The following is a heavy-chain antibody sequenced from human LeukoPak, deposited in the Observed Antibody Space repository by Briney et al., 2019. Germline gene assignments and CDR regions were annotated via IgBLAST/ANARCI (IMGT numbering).Heavy chain of an antibody. CDR2: VYYSGSG. D-gene: IGHD3-22*01. CDR3: ARGSRRHYDGSGYYFGEFDY. CDR1: DDSIKSHF. Sequence: SETLSLTCTVSDDSIKSHFWTWIRQPPGKGLEWVGYVYYSGSGSSNPSLKSRLTMSVDTSKSQFYLNLNSVTTADTAMYYCARGSRRHYDGSGYYFGEFDYWGQGILVTVSS. J-gene: IGHJ4*02. V-gene: IGHV4-59*11.